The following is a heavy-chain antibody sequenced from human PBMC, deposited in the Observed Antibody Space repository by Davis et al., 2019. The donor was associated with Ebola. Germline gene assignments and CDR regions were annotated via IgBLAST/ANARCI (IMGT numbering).Heavy chain of an antibody. CDR2: INHSGST. V-gene: IGHV4-34*01. J-gene: IGHJ6*02. CDR1: GGSFSGYY. CDR3: ARVPQDHYYYYYGMDV. Sequence: MPSETLSLTCAVYGGSFSGYYWSWIRQPPGKGLEWIGEINHSGSTNYNPSLKSRVTISVDKSKNQFSLKLSSVTAADTAVYYCARVPQDHYYYYYGMDVWGQGTTVTVSS.